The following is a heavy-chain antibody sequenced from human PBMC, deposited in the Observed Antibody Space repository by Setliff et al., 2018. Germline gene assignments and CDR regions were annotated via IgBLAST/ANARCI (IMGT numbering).Heavy chain of an antibody. CDR3: ARVPKIWVKGNYYSYHMDV. CDR1: GGSFSAYY. Sequence: SETLSLTCAVYGGSFSAYYWSWIRQPPGRGLEWIGEINHSGSTNYNPSRKSRVIISVDTSLNQVSLELSAVTAADTAVYYCARVPKIWVKGNYYSYHMDVWGQGTTVTVSS. V-gene: IGHV4-34*01. CDR2: INHSGST. D-gene: IGHD3-10*01. J-gene: IGHJ6*03.